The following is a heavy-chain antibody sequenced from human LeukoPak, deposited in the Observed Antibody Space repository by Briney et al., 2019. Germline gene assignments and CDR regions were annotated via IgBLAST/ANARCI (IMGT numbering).Heavy chain of an antibody. CDR3: ARNDFWSGYYTARAAKRNNWFDP. CDR2: FNHSGST. Sequence: SETLSLTCAVYGGSFSGYYWSWIRQPPGKGLEWIGEFNHSGSTNYNPSLKSRVTISVDTSKNQFSLKLSSVTAADTAVYYCARNDFWSGYYTARAAKRNNWFDPWGQGTLVTVSS. V-gene: IGHV4-34*01. D-gene: IGHD3-3*01. CDR1: GGSFSGYY. J-gene: IGHJ5*02.